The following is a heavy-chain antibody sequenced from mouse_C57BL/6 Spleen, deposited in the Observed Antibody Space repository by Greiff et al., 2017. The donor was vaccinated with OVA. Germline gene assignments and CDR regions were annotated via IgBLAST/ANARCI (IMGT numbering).Heavy chain of an antibody. CDR2: IHPNSGST. CDR3: AICRDYPLFDY. CDR1: GYTFTSYW. D-gene: IGHD2-4*01. Sequence: QVQLQQSGAELVKPGASVKLSCKASGYTFTSYWMHWVKQRPGQGLEWIGMIHPNSGSTNYNEKFKSKATLTVDKSSSTAYMQLSSLTSEDSAVYYCAICRDYPLFDYWGQGTTLTVSS. J-gene: IGHJ2*01. V-gene: IGHV1-64*01.